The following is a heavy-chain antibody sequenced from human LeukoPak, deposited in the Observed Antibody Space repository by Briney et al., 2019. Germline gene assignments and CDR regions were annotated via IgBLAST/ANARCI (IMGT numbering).Heavy chain of an antibody. CDR3: ARDREPYCTGGTCYSTGDY. V-gene: IGHV3-21*06. D-gene: IGHD2-15*01. CDR2: ISSSGSYI. Sequence: PGGSLRLSCAASGFTFSSCSMNWVRQAPGKGLEWVSSISSSGSYIYYADSVKGRFTISRDNAENSLYLQMNSLRAEDMAVYYCARDREPYCTGGTCYSTGDYWGQGTLVTVSS. J-gene: IGHJ4*02. CDR1: GFTFSSCS.